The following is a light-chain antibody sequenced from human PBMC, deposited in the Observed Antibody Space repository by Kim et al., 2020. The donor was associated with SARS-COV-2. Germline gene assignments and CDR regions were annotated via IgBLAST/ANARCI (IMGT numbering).Light chain of an antibody. CDR2: GAS. CDR1: QSVSSSY. J-gene: IGKJ1*01. Sequence: ENVLTQSPGTLSLSPGERATLSCRASQSVSSSYLAWYQQIPGQAPRLLIYGASSRATGISDRFSGGGSGTDFTLTISRLEPEDSAVYYCQQYGSSPLTFGLGTKLEI. CDR3: QQYGSSPLT. V-gene: IGKV3-20*01.